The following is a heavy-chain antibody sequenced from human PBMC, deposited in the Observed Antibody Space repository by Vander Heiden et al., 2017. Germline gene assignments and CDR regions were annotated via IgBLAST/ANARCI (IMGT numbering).Heavy chain of an antibody. Sequence: EVQLVESGGGLVQPGGSLRLSCAASGFTFSNYWMHWVRQVPGKGLVWVSRINSDGSDTNYADSVRGRFTISRDNAGNTLYLEMNSLRAEDTAVYYCAREGSCIKVRGVMGHWGQGTLVTVSS. V-gene: IGHV3-74*01. J-gene: IGHJ4*02. D-gene: IGHD3-10*01. CDR2: INSDGSDT. CDR3: AREGSCIKVRGVMGH. CDR1: GFTFSNYW.